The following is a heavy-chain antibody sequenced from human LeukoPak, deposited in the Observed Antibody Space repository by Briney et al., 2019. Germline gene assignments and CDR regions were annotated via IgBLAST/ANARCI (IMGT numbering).Heavy chain of an antibody. CDR1: GYSISSGSY. Sequence: SETLSLTCTVSGYSISSGSYWGWIRQPPGKGLEWIGIIYHSGTTYYNPSLKSRVTISVDTSKSQFSLKLSSVTAADTAIYYCASGGYCGGTSCYPNWFDPWGQGTLVTVSS. V-gene: IGHV4-38-2*02. CDR3: ASGGYCGGTSCYPNWFDP. CDR2: IYHSGTT. J-gene: IGHJ5*02. D-gene: IGHD2-2*01.